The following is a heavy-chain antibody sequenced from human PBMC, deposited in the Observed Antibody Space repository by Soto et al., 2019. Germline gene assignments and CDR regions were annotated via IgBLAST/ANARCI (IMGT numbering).Heavy chain of an antibody. CDR2: INPNSGGT. J-gene: IGHJ6*02. D-gene: IGHD6-19*01. CDR1: GYTFTGYY. Sequence: ASVKVSCKASGYTFTGYYMHWVRQAPGQGLEWMGWINPNSGGTNYAQKFQGRVTMTRDTSISTAYMELSRLRSDDTAVYYCARGSGYSSGWYDSDYYYGMDVWGQGTTVTVSS. V-gene: IGHV1-2*02. CDR3: ARGSGYSSGWYDSDYYYGMDV.